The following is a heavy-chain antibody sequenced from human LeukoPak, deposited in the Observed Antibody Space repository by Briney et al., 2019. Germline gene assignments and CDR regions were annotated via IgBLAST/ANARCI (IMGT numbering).Heavy chain of an antibody. D-gene: IGHD2-2*01. J-gene: IGHJ4*02. CDR3: ARDTFQPGLIDS. CDR1: GFTFSLYA. CDR2: INDDSSDI. Sequence: PGGSLRLSCAASGFTFSLYAMNWVRQAPGKGLEWVSYINDDSSDIHYAGSVRGRFTISRDDARKTLYLQLSSLRVEDTAVYCARDTFQPGLIDSWGQGTLVTVSS. V-gene: IGHV3-21*05.